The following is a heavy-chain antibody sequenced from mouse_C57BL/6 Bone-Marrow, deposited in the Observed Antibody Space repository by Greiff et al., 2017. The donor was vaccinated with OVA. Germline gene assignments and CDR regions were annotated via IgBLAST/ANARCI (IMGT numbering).Heavy chain of an antibody. CDR1: GFNIKDDY. Sequence: EVKLVESGAELVRPGASVKLSCTASGFNIKDDYMHWVKQRPEQGLEWIGWIDPENGDTEYASKFQGKATITAATSSNTAYLQLSSLTSEDTAVYYCTSYYSNFYWYFDVWGTGTTVTVSS. CDR3: TSYYSNFYWYFDV. J-gene: IGHJ1*03. V-gene: IGHV14-4*01. D-gene: IGHD2-5*01. CDR2: IDPENGDT.